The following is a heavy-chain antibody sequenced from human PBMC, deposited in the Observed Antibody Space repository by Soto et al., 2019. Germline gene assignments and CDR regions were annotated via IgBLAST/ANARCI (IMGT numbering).Heavy chain of an antibody. Sequence: QVQLVQSGAEVKKPGSSVKVSCKASGGTFSSYTISWVRQAPGQGLEWMGRIIPILGIANYAQKFQGRVTITADKSTSTAYMERSSLRSEDPAVYYCASLIAAAGTSPRYYYYYGMDVWGQGTTVTVSS. D-gene: IGHD6-13*01. V-gene: IGHV1-69*02. CDR1: GGTFSSYT. J-gene: IGHJ6*02. CDR2: IIPILGIA. CDR3: ASLIAAAGTSPRYYYYYGMDV.